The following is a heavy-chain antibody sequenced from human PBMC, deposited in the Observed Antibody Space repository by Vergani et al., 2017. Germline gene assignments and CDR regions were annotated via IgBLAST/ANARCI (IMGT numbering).Heavy chain of an antibody. CDR2: ISGSGGST. CDR3: AKNVVRITIFGVERPARGLDY. J-gene: IGHJ4*02. D-gene: IGHD3-3*01. Sequence: EVQLLESGGGLVQPGGSLRLSCAASGFTFSSYAMSWVRQAPGKGLEWVSAISGSGGSTYYADSVKGRFTISRDNSKNTLYLQMNSLRAEDTAVYYCAKNVVRITIFGVERPARGLDYGGQATLVTVSS. V-gene: IGHV3-23*01. CDR1: GFTFSSYA.